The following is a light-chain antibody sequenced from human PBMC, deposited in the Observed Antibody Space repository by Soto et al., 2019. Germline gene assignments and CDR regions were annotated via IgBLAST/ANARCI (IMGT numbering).Light chain of an antibody. CDR2: GAS. CDR1: QSLSSNY. V-gene: IGKV3-20*01. CDR3: QQYGSSPLT. J-gene: IGKJ4*01. Sequence: EIVLTQSPGTLSWSPGERATLSCRASQSLSSNYLAWYQQKPGQAPRLLIYGASSRATGIPDRFSGSGSGTDFTLTISRLEPQDFAVYYCQQYGSSPLTFGGGTKVEIK.